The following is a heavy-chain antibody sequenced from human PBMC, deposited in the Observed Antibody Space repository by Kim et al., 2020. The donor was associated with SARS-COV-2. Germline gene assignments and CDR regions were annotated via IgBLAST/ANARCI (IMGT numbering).Heavy chain of an antibody. CDR3: ARDRHITMVRGVIIYYYGMDV. V-gene: IGHV3-53*01. Sequence: GGSLRLSCAASGFNVSSNYMSWVRQAPGKGLERVSVIYSGGTTYYADSVKGRFTISRDNSKNTIYLQMNSLRAEDTAVYYCARDRHITMVRGVIIYYYGMDVWGQGTTVTVSS. CDR2: IYSGGTT. CDR1: GFNVSSNY. J-gene: IGHJ6*02. D-gene: IGHD3-10*01.